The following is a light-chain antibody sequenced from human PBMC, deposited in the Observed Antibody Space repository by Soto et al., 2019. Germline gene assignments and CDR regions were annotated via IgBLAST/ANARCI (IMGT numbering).Light chain of an antibody. V-gene: IGKV4-1*01. CDR2: WAS. CDR1: QSVLYSSNNKNY. J-gene: IGKJ2*01. CDR3: QQYYSTPKYT. Sequence: DIVMTQSPDSLAVSLGERATINCKSSQSVLYSSNNKNYLAWYQQKPGQPPKLLIYWASTRESGVTDRFSGSGSATDFTLTISSLQAEDVAVYYCQQYYSTPKYTFGQGTKLEIK.